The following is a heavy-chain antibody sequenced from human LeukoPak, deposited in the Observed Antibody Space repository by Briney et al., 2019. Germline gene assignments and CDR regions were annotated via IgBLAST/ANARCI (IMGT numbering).Heavy chain of an antibody. CDR1: GYTFTSYA. J-gene: IGHJ3*02. CDR2: INAGNGNT. V-gene: IGHV1-3*01. Sequence: ASVKVSCKASGYTFTSYAMHWVRQAPGQRLEWMGWINAGNGNTKYSQKFQGRVTITRDTSASTAYMGLSSLRSEDTAVYYCARDLSYLDAFDIWGQGTMVTVSS. D-gene: IGHD5-18*01. CDR3: ARDLSYLDAFDI.